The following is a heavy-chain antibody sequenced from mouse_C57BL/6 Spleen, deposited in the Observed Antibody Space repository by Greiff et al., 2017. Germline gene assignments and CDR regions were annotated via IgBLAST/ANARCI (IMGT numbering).Heavy chain of an antibody. CDR3: ARGGFYDYYAYYAMDY. CDR2: IYPRDGST. D-gene: IGHD2-4*01. Sequence: QVPLKESDAELVKPGASVKISCKVSGYTFTDHTIHWMKQRPEQGLEWIGYIYPRDGSTKYNEKFKGKATLTADKSSSTAYMQLNSLTSEDSAVYFCARGGFYDYYAYYAMDYWGQGTSVTVSS. CDR1: GYTFTDHT. V-gene: IGHV1-78*01. J-gene: IGHJ4*01.